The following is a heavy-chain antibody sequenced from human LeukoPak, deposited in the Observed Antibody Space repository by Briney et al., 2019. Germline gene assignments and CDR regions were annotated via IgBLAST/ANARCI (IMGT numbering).Heavy chain of an antibody. J-gene: IGHJ4*02. CDR1: GFTFSDYY. V-gene: IGHV3-11*01. Sequence: PGGSLRLSCAASGFTFSDYYMSWIRQAPGKGLEWVSYISSSGSTIYYADSVKGRFTISRDNAKNSLYLQMNSLRAEDTAVYYCARDSHSSGWYSGGRGIDYWGQGTLVTVSS. CDR3: ARDSHSSGWYSGGRGIDY. D-gene: IGHD6-19*01. CDR2: ISSSGSTI.